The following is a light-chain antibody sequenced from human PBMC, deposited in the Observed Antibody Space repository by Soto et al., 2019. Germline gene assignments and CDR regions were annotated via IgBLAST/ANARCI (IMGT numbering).Light chain of an antibody. CDR1: QYVRNW. Sequence: DIQMTQSPSTLSASVGDGVTISCRASQYVRNWLAWYQQKPGKAPRLLISKASSLQDGVPSRFSGSGSGTQFTLNITSLQPDDVATYYCHQYNTFSRTFGQGTRVDIK. CDR2: KAS. V-gene: IGKV1-5*03. J-gene: IGKJ1*01. CDR3: HQYNTFSRT.